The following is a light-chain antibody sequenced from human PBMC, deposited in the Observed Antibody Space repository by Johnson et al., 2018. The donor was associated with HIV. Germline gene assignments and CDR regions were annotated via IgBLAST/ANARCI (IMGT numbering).Light chain of an antibody. CDR3: APWDASLSAHV. V-gene: IGLV1-51*02. J-gene: IGLJ1*01. Sequence: QSVLTQPPSVSAAPGRWVTVSCSGTTSNIGDHSVSWFQHLPGAAPKLLIYDNDRRPSGVPALFSGSKSAASATLDITGLQSGDEGDYYCAPWDASLSAHVFGPGTKVTVL. CDR1: TSNIGDHS. CDR2: DND.